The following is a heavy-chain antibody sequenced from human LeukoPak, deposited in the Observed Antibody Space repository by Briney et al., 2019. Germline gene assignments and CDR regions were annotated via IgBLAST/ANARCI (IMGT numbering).Heavy chain of an antibody. Sequence: ASVTVSCKASGYTFTGYYMNWVRQAPGQGLEWMGWINPNSGGTNYAQKFQGRVTMTRDTSISTAYMELSRLRSDDTAVYHCARWGLRWPKVVDYWGQGTLVTVSS. CDR1: GYTFTGYY. CDR2: INPNSGGT. D-gene: IGHD4-23*01. J-gene: IGHJ4*02. CDR3: ARWGLRWPKVVDY. V-gene: IGHV1-2*02.